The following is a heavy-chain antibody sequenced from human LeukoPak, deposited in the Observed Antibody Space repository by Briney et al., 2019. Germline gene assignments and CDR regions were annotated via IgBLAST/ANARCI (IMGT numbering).Heavy chain of an antibody. D-gene: IGHD3-9*01. Sequence: GGSLSLSCAASGFTFSSYAMSWVRQAPGKWLEWVSAISGSGGSTYYADSVKGRFTISRDNSKNTLYLQMNSLRAEDTAVYYCAKVAQNYDILTGYHYYYGMDVWGQGTTVTVSS. J-gene: IGHJ6*02. V-gene: IGHV3-23*01. CDR3: AKVAQNYDILTGYHYYYGMDV. CDR1: GFTFSSYA. CDR2: ISGSGGST.